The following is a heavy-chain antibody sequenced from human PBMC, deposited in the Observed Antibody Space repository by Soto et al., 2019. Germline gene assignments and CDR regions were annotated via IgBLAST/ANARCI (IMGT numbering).Heavy chain of an antibody. CDR1: GYTFTNYG. CDR3: ARGDPMVRGVMYYYGMDV. CDR2: ISAYNGNT. Sequence: GASVKVSCKASGYTFTNYGISWVRQAPGQGLEWMGWISAYNGNTNYAQKLQGRVTMTTDTSTSTAYMELRSLRSDDTAVYYCARGDPMVRGVMYYYGMDVWGQGTTVTVSS. V-gene: IGHV1-18*01. J-gene: IGHJ6*02. D-gene: IGHD3-10*01.